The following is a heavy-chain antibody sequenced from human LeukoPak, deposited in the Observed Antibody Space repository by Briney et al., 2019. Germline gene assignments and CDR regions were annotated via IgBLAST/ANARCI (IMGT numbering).Heavy chain of an antibody. CDR1: GYSLTTHY. CDR2: IHPNGGDT. CDR3: ATRDSSDMDI. V-gene: IGHV1-46*01. Sequence: ASVKVSCKASGYSLTTHYVHWVRQAPGQGLEWLGRIHPNGGDTTYGEKFQGRVTMTRDTSTSTVYIELSTLRSEDTAVYSCATRDSSDMDIWGQGTTVAVSS. D-gene: IGHD2-21*01. J-gene: IGHJ6*02.